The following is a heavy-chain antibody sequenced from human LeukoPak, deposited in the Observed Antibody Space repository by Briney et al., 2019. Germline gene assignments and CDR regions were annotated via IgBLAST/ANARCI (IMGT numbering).Heavy chain of an antibody. J-gene: IGHJ4*02. Sequence: ASVKVSCKASGYTFTSYYMHWVRQAPGQGLEWMGIINPSGGSASYAQKFQGRVTMTRDTSTSTVYMELSSLRSEDTAVYYCARVGLDWLFDYWGQGTLVTVSS. CDR1: GYTFTSYY. CDR3: ARVGLDWLFDY. V-gene: IGHV1-46*01. D-gene: IGHD3-9*01. CDR2: INPSGGSA.